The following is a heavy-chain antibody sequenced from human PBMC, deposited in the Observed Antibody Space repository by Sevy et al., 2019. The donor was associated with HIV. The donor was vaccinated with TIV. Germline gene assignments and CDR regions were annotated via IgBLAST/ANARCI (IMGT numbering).Heavy chain of an antibody. CDR1: GFSVSSNY. CDR3: AREDIVLGEDNYYGMDV. V-gene: IGHV3-53*01. Sequence: GGSLRLSCAASGFSVSSNYMSWVRQAPGKGPEWVSVIHGGGRISYADTVQGRFTISRDNSKNTLYLQMNSLRAEDTAVYYCAREDIVLGEDNYYGMDVWGQGPTVTVSS. CDR2: IHGGGRI. J-gene: IGHJ6*02. D-gene: IGHD2-15*01.